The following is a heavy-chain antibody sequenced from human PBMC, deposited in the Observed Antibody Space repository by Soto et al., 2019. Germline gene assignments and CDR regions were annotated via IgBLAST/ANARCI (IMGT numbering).Heavy chain of an antibody. V-gene: IGHV1-18*01. CDR1: GYTFTSYG. CDR3: ARERDYYYYYYMDV. CDR2: ISAYNGNT. Sequence: ASVKVYCKASGYTFTSYGISWVRQAPGQGLEWMGWISAYNGNTNYAQKLQGRVTMTTDTSTSTAYMELRSLRSDDTAVYYCARERDYYYYYYMDVWGKGTTVTVSS. J-gene: IGHJ6*03.